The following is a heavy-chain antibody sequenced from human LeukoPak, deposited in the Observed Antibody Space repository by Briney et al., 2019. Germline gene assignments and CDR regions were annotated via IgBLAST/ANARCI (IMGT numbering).Heavy chain of an antibody. Sequence: GGSLRLSCAASGFTFSSYAMSWVRQAPGKGLEWVSAISGSGGSTYYADSVKGRFTISRDNSKDTVYLQMSSLRAEDTAVYYCAKRRNVGGGASDIWGQGTMVTVSS. V-gene: IGHV3-23*01. D-gene: IGHD2-15*01. J-gene: IGHJ3*02. CDR1: GFTFSSYA. CDR2: ISGSGGST. CDR3: AKRRNVGGGASDI.